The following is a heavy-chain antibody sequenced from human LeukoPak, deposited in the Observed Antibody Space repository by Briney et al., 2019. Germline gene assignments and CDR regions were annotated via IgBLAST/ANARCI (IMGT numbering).Heavy chain of an antibody. D-gene: IGHD5-18*01. Sequence: GGSLRLSCAASGFTFSSYAMSWVRQAPGKGLEWVSAISGSGGSTYYADSVKGRFTISRDNSKNTLDLQMKSQRADDTAVYYCAKGSTSYGYLFEFWGQGILVTVSS. J-gene: IGHJ4*02. V-gene: IGHV3-23*01. CDR2: ISGSGGST. CDR1: GFTFSSYA. CDR3: AKGSTSYGYLFEF.